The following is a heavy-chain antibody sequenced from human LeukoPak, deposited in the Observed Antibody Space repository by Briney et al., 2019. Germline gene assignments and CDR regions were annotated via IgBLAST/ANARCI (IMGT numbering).Heavy chain of an antibody. CDR2: ISSSGSTI. CDR1: GFTFSDYY. V-gene: IGHV3-11*04. D-gene: IGHD3-22*01. Sequence: PGGSLRLSCAASGFTFSDYYMSWIRQAPGKGLEWVSYISSSGSTISYADSVKGRFTISRDNSKNTLYLQMNSLRAEDTAVYYCAKDLYDSSGYVPAWGQGTLVTVSS. CDR3: AKDLYDSSGYVPA. J-gene: IGHJ4*02.